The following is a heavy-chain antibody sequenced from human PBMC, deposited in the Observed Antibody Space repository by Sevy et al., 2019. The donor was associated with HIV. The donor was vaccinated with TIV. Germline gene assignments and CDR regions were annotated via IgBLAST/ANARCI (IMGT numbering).Heavy chain of an antibody. D-gene: IGHD6-13*01. CDR1: GFTFSSYS. J-gene: IGHJ4*02. V-gene: IGHV3-48*01. Sequence: GGSLRLSCAASGFTFSSYSMNWVRQAPGKGLEWVSYISSSTIYYAASVKGRFTISRDNGKNSLYLQMNSLRAEDTAVYYCARLSGYSSSWSYFDYWGQGTLVTVSS. CDR3: ARLSGYSSSWSYFDY. CDR2: ISSSTI.